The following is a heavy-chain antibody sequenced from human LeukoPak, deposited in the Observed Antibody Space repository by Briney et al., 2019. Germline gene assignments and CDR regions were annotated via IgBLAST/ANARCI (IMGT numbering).Heavy chain of an antibody. D-gene: IGHD3-22*01. J-gene: IGHJ4*02. CDR3: AKDFDSYYDSTGYGASFSY. Sequence: GGSLRLSCAASGFTFSSYAMSWVRQAPGKGLEWVSAISGSSGNTYDADSVKGRFTISRDNSKNMLYLQMNNLRAEDTALYYCAKDFDSYYDSTGYGASFSYWGQGTLVTVSS. CDR1: GFTFSSYA. CDR2: ISGSSGNT. V-gene: IGHV3-23*01.